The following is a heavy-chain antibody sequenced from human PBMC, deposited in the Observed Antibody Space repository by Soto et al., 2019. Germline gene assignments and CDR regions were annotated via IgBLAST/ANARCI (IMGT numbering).Heavy chain of an antibody. CDR2: INSDGSST. D-gene: IGHD2-21*01. Sequence: GGSLRLSCAASGFTFSSYWMNWVRQAPGKGLVWVSRINSDGSSTSYVDSVKGRFTISRDNAKNTLYLQMNSLRAEDTAVYYCARRDQIAYYYGMDVWGQGTTVTVSS. CDR3: ARRDQIAYYYGMDV. J-gene: IGHJ6*02. V-gene: IGHV3-74*01. CDR1: GFTFSSYW.